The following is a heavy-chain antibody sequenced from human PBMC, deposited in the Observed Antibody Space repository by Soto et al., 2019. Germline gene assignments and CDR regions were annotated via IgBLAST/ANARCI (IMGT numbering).Heavy chain of an antibody. CDR3: TRPMVYAHLAFDI. Sequence: GGSLRLSCTASGFTFGDYAMSWFRQAPGKGLEWVGFIRSKAYGGTTEYAASVKGRFTISRDDSKSIAYLQMNSLKTEDTAVYYCTRPMVYAHLAFDIWGQGTMVTVS. J-gene: IGHJ3*02. V-gene: IGHV3-49*03. D-gene: IGHD2-8*01. CDR2: IRSKAYGGTT. CDR1: GFTFGDYA.